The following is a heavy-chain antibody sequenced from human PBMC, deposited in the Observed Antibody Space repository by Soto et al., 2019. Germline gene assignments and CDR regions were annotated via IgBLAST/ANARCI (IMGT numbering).Heavy chain of an antibody. Sequence: GGSLRLSCVASGFTFSNYAMSWVRQAPGKGLEWVSSISGSGLSAYYADSVEGRFTISRDQSKSTLYLQMNSLTADETAVYYCAKDRSSTWYDAFDIWGQGTLVTVSS. J-gene: IGHJ3*02. V-gene: IGHV3-23*01. D-gene: IGHD6-13*01. CDR1: GFTFSNYA. CDR3: AKDRSSTWYDAFDI. CDR2: ISGSGLSA.